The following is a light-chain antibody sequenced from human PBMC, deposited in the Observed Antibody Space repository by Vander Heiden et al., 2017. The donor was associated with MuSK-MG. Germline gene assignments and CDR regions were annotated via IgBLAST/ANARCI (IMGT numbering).Light chain of an antibody. Sequence: DIVMTQSPDSLAVSLGERATINCKSSQSVLYSSNNKNYLAWYQQKPGQPPKLLIYWASTRESGVPDRFSGSGYGTDFTLTISSRQAEDVAVYYCQQYESNHPYTFGQGTKLEIK. CDR2: WAS. J-gene: IGKJ2*01. CDR3: QQYESNHPYT. V-gene: IGKV4-1*01. CDR1: QSVLYSSNNKNY.